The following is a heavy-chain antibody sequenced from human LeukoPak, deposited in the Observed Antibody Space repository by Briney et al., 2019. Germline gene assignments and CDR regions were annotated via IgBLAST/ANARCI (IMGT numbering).Heavy chain of an antibody. CDR3: VSFYETY. J-gene: IGHJ4*02. V-gene: IGHV3-23*01. CDR2: ISESGGST. D-gene: IGHD2/OR15-2a*01. CDR1: GFTFSTSA. Sequence: GGSLRLSCVVSGFTFSTSAMSWVRQAPGKGLEWVSGISESGGSTYYADSVKGRFTISKDNAKNTVYLQMNSLRAEDTAVYYCVSFYETYWGRGTLVTVSS.